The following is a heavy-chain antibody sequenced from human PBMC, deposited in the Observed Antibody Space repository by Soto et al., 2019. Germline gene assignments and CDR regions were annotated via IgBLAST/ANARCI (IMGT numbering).Heavy chain of an antibody. D-gene: IGHD6-25*01. CDR3: ARERIAAV. CDR1: GGSIYNYY. CDR2: IYYSGST. V-gene: IGHV4-59*01. J-gene: IGHJ6*02. Sequence: SETLSLSCTVSGGSIYNYYWSWIRQPPGKGLEWIGYIYYSGSTNFNPSLKSRLTMSVDTSKNQFSLTLSSVTAADTAVYYCARERIAAVWGQGTTVTVSS.